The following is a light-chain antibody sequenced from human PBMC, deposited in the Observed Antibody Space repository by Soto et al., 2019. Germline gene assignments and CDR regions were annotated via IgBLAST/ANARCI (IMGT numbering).Light chain of an antibody. V-gene: IGKV3-15*01. CDR2: GAS. CDR3: QQRSNWLT. Sequence: EIVMTQSPATLSVSPGERATLSCRASQSVSGNLAWYQQKPGQAPRLLIYGASTRATGIPARFSGSGSGTDFTLTISSLEPEDFAIYYCQQRSNWLTFGGGTKVDIK. CDR1: QSVSGN. J-gene: IGKJ4*01.